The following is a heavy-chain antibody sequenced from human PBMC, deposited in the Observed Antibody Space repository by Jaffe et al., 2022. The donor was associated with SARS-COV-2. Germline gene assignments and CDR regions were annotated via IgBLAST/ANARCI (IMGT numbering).Heavy chain of an antibody. D-gene: IGHD3-3*01. CDR3: ARGPYYDFWSANWRYYFDY. CDR2: INHSGST. CDR1: GGSFSGYY. J-gene: IGHJ4*02. Sequence: QVQLQQWGAGLLKPSETLSLTCAVYGGSFSGYYWSWIRQPPGKGLEWIGEINHSGSTNYNPSLKSRVTISVDTSKNQFSLKLSSVTAADTAVYYCARGPYYDFWSANWRYYFDYWGQGTLVTVSS. V-gene: IGHV4-34*01.